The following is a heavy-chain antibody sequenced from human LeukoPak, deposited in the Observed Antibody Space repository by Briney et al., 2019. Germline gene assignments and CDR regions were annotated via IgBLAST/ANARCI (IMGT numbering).Heavy chain of an antibody. V-gene: IGHV3-7*01. D-gene: IGHD2-21*02. Sequence: GESLRLSCVASGFTFSNYYMSWVRQAPGKGLEWVATLESNGRERYNVDSVRGRFTISRDNAKSSLSLQMNTLGVEDTAVYYCARGGGDCTCPAYWGQGTLVTVSS. CDR1: GFTFSNYY. CDR3: ARGGGDCTCPAY. CDR2: LESNGRER. J-gene: IGHJ4*02.